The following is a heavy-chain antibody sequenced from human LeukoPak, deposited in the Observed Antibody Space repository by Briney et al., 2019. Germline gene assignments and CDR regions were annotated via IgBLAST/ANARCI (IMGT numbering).Heavy chain of an antibody. D-gene: IGHD3-10*01. CDR1: GGSFSGYY. CDR2: INHSGST. CDR3: ARAGARITMVRGVIRKGVFDY. V-gene: IGHV4-34*01. Sequence: SETLSLTCAVYGGSFSGYYWSWIRQPPGKGLEWIGEINHSGSTNYNPSLKSRVTISVDTSKNQFSLKLSSVTAADTAVYYCARAGARITMVRGVIRKGVFDYWGQGTLVTVSS. J-gene: IGHJ4*02.